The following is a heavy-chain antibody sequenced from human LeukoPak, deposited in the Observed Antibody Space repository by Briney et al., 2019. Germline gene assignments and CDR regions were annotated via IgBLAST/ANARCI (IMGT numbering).Heavy chain of an antibody. D-gene: IGHD1-26*01. J-gene: IGHJ4*02. V-gene: IGHV3-7*01. CDR3: ARLAGAGSSGFDY. Sequence: PGGSLRLSCAVSGFSFSAYWMNWVRRAPGKGLEWVANINQDGSEKHYVDSVKGRFTISRDNAKNSLYLHMSSLRAEDTAVYYCARLAGAGSSGFDYWGQGTLVTVSS. CDR2: INQDGSEK. CDR1: GFSFSAYW.